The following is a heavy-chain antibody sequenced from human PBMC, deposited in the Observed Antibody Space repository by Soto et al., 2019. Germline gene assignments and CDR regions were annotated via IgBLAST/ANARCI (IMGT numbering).Heavy chain of an antibody. J-gene: IGHJ5*02. CDR2: IYYSGST. V-gene: IGHV4-31*03. CDR1: GGSINSGGYY. CDR3: SRSVFP. Sequence: QVQLQESGPGLVKPSQTLSLTCTVSGGSINSGGYYWSWIRQHPGKGLEWIGYIYYSGSTYYKPSLKSRVTRAVDTSKTQFSLKLSSVTAADTAVYYCSRSVFPWGQGTLVTVSS.